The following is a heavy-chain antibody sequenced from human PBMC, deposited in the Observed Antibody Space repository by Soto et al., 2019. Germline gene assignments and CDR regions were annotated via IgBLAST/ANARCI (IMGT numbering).Heavy chain of an antibody. CDR1: GVSVSNGAYY. CDR2: IYHSGST. Sequence: PSETLSVTCTVSGVSVSNGAYYWTWIRHHPGKGLEWIGYIYHSGSTYYNPSLNSRVTISVDTSMNRFSLKLTSVTAADTAVYHCARLKGGAAGNFDYRGQGTQVTVSS. D-gene: IGHD6-13*01. CDR3: ARLKGGAAGNFDY. J-gene: IGHJ4*02. V-gene: IGHV4-31*03.